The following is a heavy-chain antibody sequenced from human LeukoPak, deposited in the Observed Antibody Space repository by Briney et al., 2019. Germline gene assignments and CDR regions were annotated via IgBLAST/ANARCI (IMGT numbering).Heavy chain of an antibody. Sequence: GGSLRLSCAASGFTFSNYAMNWVRQAPGKGLEWVSGITGSGGSTYYADSVKGRFTISRDNSKNTLYLRMNSLRAEDTAVYYCAKDTFARIAVADYWGQGTLVTASS. D-gene: IGHD6-19*01. CDR2: ITGSGGST. CDR3: AKDTFARIAVADY. V-gene: IGHV3-23*01. CDR1: GFTFSNYA. J-gene: IGHJ4*02.